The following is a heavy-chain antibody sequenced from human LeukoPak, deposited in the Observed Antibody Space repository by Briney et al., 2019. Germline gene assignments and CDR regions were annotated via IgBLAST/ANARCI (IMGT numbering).Heavy chain of an antibody. CDR1: GFTFSTYG. D-gene: IGHD6-13*01. J-gene: IGHJ4*02. Sequence: GRSLRLSCAASGFTFSTYGMHWVRQAPGKGLEWVAVIWYDGSNKFYPDSVKGRFTISRDDSKDTLYLQMNSLGTEDTAVYYCARGGSSTWSPFDSWGQGTLVTVSS. V-gene: IGHV3-33*01. CDR3: ARGGSSTWSPFDS. CDR2: IWYDGSNK.